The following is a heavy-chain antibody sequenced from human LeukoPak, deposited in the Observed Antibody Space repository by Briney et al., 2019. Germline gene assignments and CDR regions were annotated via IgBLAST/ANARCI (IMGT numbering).Heavy chain of an antibody. CDR3: ARDRQDTAMVTLFDY. V-gene: IGHV3-30*09. J-gene: IGHJ4*02. CDR1: GFTFSSYA. CDR2: ISYDGSNK. D-gene: IGHD5-18*01. Sequence: QPGRSLRLSCAASGFTFSSYAMHWVRQAPGKGLEWVAVISYDGSNKYYADSVEGRFATSRDNSKNTLYLQMNSLRAEDTAVYYCARDRQDTAMVTLFDYWGQGTLVTVSS.